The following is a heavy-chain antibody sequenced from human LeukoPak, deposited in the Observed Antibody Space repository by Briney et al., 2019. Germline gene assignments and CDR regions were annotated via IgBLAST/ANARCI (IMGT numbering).Heavy chain of an antibody. CDR3: ASLNIVVVPAAY. CDR1: GFTFSSYS. CDR2: ISSSSSYI. D-gene: IGHD2-2*01. J-gene: IGHJ4*02. V-gene: IGHV3-21*01. Sequence: GGSLRLSCAASGFTFSSYSMNWVRQAPGKGLEWVSSISSSSSYIYYADSVKGRFTISRDNAKNSLYLQMNSLRAEDTAVYYCASLNIVVVPAAYWGQGTLVTVSS.